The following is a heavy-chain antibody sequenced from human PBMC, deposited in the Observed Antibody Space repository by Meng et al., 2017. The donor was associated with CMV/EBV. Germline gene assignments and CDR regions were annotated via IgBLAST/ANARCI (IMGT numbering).Heavy chain of an antibody. V-gene: IGHV4-34*01. D-gene: IGHD2-15*01. Sequence: QVQLQQWGAGLLKPSEPLSLTCAVYGGSLSGYYWSGIRQPPGKGLEWIGEINHSGSTNYNPSLKSRVTISVDTSKNQFSLKLSSVTAADTAVYYCASSLTYPDYWGQGTLVTVSS. CDR2: INHSGST. CDR3: ASSLTYPDY. CDR1: GGSLSGYY. J-gene: IGHJ4*02.